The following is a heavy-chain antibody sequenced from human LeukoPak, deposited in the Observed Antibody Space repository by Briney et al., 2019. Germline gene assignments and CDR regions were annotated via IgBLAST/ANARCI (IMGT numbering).Heavy chain of an antibody. V-gene: IGHV4-4*02. CDR3: ARDSPRYCSSTSCYVIDY. CDR2: IYHSGST. J-gene: IGHJ4*02. CDR1: GFTLSSYW. Sequence: GSLILSCAASGFTLSSYWMSWVRQPPGKGLEWIGEIYHSGSTNYNPSLKSRVTISVDKSKNQFSLKLSSVTAADTAVYYCARDSPRYCSSTSCYVIDYWGQGTLVTVSS. D-gene: IGHD2-2*01.